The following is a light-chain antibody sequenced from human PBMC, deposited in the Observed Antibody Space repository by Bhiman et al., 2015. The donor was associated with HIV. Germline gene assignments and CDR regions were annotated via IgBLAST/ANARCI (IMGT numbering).Light chain of an antibody. CDR2: DVS. V-gene: IGLV2-8*01. Sequence: QSALTQPASVSGSPGQSITISCTGSGSDVGGYNHVSWYQQHPGKAPKLMIYDVSKRPSGVPDRFSGSKSGNTASLTVSGLQAEDEADYYCSSYAGSNNYVVFGGGTKLTVL. J-gene: IGLJ2*01. CDR1: GSDVGGYNH. CDR3: SSYAGSNNYVV.